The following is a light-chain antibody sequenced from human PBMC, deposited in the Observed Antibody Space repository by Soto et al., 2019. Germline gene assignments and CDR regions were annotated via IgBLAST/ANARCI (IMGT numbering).Light chain of an antibody. CDR3: QQYDQWPIT. V-gene: IGKV3-20*01. CDR1: QSVSSSR. Sequence: EIVLTQSPGTLPLSPGERATLSCRASQSVSSSRLAWYRQKPGQAPRLLIYGASSRATGIPDRFSGSGSGTEFSFTVTSLQSEDFAVYYCQQYDQWPITFGQGTRLEIK. CDR2: GAS. J-gene: IGKJ5*01.